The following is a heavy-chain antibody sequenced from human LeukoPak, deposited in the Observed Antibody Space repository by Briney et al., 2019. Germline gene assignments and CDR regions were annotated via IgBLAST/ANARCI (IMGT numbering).Heavy chain of an antibody. CDR3: AKDSSTNFIDY. J-gene: IGHJ4*02. CDR1: GLTFSSYA. D-gene: IGHD2-2*01. CDR2: LSGSGDST. Sequence: PGGSLRLSCAASGLTFSSYAMSWVRQAPGKGLECVSALSGSGDSTYYADSVKGRFTISRDKSKNTLHLQMNSLRAEDTAVYYCAKDSSTNFIDYWGQGTLVTVSS. V-gene: IGHV3-23*01.